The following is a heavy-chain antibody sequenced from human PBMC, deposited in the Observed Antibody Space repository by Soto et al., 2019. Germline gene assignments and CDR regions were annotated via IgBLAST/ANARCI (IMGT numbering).Heavy chain of an antibody. D-gene: IGHD6-19*01. J-gene: IGHJ6*02. CDR3: ASSSRIAVAGDYYYYGMDV. V-gene: IGHV1-8*01. Sequence: QVQLVQSGAEVKKPGASVKVSCKASGYTFTSYDINWVRQATGQGLEWMGWMNPNSGNTGYAQKFQGRVTMTRTTSISTDYMGLSSLRSEDTAVYYCASSSRIAVAGDYYYYGMDVWGQGTTVTVSS. CDR1: GYTFTSYD. CDR2: MNPNSGNT.